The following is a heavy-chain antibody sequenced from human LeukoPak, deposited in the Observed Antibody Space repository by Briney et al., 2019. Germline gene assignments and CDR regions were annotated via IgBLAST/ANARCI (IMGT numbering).Heavy chain of an antibody. V-gene: IGHV3-48*04. Sequence: GGSLRLSCAASGFTFSSYSMNWVRQAPGKGLEWVSYISSSSSTIYYADSVKGRFTISRDNAKNSLYLQMNSLRAEDTAVYYCARDPPSGYDYGAFDYWGQGTLVTVSS. D-gene: IGHD5-12*01. J-gene: IGHJ4*02. CDR3: ARDPPSGYDYGAFDY. CDR1: GFTFSSYS. CDR2: ISSSSSTI.